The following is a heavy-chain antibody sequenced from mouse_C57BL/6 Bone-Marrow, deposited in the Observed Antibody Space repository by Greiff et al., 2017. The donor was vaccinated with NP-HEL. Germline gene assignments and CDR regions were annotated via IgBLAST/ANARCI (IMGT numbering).Heavy chain of an antibody. J-gene: IGHJ3*01. CDR3: ARRGIWAFAY. D-gene: IGHD4-1*01. Sequence: EVKLVESGGGLVKPGGSLKLSCAASGFPFSDYGMHWVRQAPEKGLEWVAYISSGSSTINYADTVKGRFTISIDNAKNTLFLQMTSLRSEDTAMDYCARRGIWAFAYWGQGTLVTVSA. V-gene: IGHV5-17*01. CDR2: ISSGSSTI. CDR1: GFPFSDYG.